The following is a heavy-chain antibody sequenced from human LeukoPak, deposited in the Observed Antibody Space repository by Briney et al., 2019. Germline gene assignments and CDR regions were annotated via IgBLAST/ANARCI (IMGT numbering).Heavy chain of an antibody. CDR2: IYAPGDT. D-gene: IGHD3-10*01. CDR1: GGSISSDRYY. V-gene: IGHV4-61*02. J-gene: IGHJ4*02. Sequence: PSQTLSLTCSVSGGSISSDRYYWSWIRQPAGKGLEWIGRIYAPGDTKYDPSLQSRVTISGDTSKNQISLKSASVTAADTAVYYCAREYYASGSNGAFDYWGQGILVTVSS. CDR3: AREYYASGSNGAFDY.